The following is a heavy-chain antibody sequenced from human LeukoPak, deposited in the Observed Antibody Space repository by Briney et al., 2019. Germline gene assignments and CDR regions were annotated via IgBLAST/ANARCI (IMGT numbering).Heavy chain of an antibody. V-gene: IGHV1-18*01. CDR1: GYTFTSYG. CDR3: ARHGSGSYYNLPTDY. D-gene: IGHD3-10*01. CDR2: ISAYNGNT. J-gene: IGHJ4*02. Sequence: ASVKVSCKASGYTFTSYGISWVRQAPGQGLGWMGWISAYNGNTNYAQKLQGRVTMTTDTSTSTAYMELKSLRSDDTAMYYCARHGSGSYYNLPTDYWGGGTLVSVSS.